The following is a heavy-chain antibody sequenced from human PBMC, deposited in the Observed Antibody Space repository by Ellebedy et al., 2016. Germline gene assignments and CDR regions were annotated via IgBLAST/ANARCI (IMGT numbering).Heavy chain of an antibody. Sequence: GGSLRLSXLVSGVSVSSNDMSWVRQAPGKGLELVSLIYGGGASYYADSVKGRFTISRDNSKKTLYLQMSGLGVEDTAVYYCVTRHNGAFDLWGQGTMVTVSS. D-gene: IGHD2-8*01. CDR1: GVSVSSND. CDR3: VTRHNGAFDL. J-gene: IGHJ3*01. V-gene: IGHV3-53*01. CDR2: IYGGGAS.